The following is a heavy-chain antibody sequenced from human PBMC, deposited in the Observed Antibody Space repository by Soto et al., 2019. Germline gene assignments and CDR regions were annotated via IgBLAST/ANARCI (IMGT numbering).Heavy chain of an antibody. CDR1: GYTFTSYA. Sequence: SVKVSCKASGYTFTSYAMHWVRQAPGQRLEWMGWINAGNGNTKYSQKFQGRVTITRDTSASTAYMELSSLRSEDTAVYYCANTIFGNSNWFDPWGQGTLVAVSS. J-gene: IGHJ5*02. V-gene: IGHV1-3*01. CDR3: ANTIFGNSNWFDP. D-gene: IGHD3-3*01. CDR2: INAGNGNT.